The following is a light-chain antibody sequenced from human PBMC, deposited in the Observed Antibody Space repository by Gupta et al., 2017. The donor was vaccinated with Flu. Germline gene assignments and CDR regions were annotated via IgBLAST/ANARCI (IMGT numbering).Light chain of an antibody. CDR3: QQHKSYPWT. J-gene: IGKJ1*01. V-gene: IGKV1-16*01. CDR2: AAS. CDR1: QGISNY. Sequence: DIQMTQSPSSLSASVGDRVTITCRASQGISNYLIWFQQKPGKAPKSLIYAASRLQSGVPSRFSGSGSGTDFTLTINSLQPEDFATYYCQQHKSYPWTFGQGTKVDIK.